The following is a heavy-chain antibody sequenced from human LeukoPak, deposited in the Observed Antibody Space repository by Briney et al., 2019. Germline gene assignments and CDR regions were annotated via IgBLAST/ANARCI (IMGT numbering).Heavy chain of an antibody. J-gene: IGHJ3*02. CDR3: ARPAMATIGYAFDI. D-gene: IGHD5-24*01. CDR1: GFTFPSYA. CDR2: INHSGST. V-gene: IGHV4-34*01. Sequence: GSLRLSCAASGFTFPSYAMSWIRQPPGKGLEWIGEINHSGSTNYNPSLKSRVTISVDTSKNQFSLKVSSVTAADTAVYYCARPAMATIGYAFDIWGQGTMVSVSS.